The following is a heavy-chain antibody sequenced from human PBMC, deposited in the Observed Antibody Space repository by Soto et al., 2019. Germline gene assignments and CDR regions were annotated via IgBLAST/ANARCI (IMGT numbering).Heavy chain of an antibody. CDR2: ISSSSSTI. V-gene: IGHV3-48*01. Sequence: GDSKGVLSGYSMNLVGQGIGQGLEWISYISSSSSTIYYADSVKGRFTISRDNAKKSMYLQMNSLRAEDTAVYYCASLSIAEPYYYYGMAVRGQGTTVPVSS. D-gene: IGHD6-6*01. CDR1: KGVLSGYS. J-gene: IGHJ6*02. CDR3: ASLSIAEPYYYYGMAV.